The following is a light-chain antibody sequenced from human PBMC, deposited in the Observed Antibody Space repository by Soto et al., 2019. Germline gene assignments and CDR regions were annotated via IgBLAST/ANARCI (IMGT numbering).Light chain of an antibody. J-gene: IGKJ5*01. Sequence: EIVLTQSPGTLSLSPGERATLSCRASQSVSSRRLGWYQQKPGQAPRLLIYDASGRVPGSPDRFSGSGSGTDFTLIIIRLGPEDFAVYYCQQYGSSPITYGQGTRLEIK. CDR1: QSVSSRR. CDR2: DAS. CDR3: QQYGSSPIT. V-gene: IGKV3-20*01.